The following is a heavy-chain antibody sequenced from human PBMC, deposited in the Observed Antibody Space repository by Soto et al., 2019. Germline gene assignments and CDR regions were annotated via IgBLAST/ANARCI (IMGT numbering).Heavy chain of an antibody. CDR1: GGSIITNF. CDR3: ARGFRSVGQQLGAH. Sequence: SETLSLTCTVSGGSIITNFWSWIRQPPGKGLEWIGYIYSSGTSNHNPSLQSRAAISVDTSKNQLTLKLNSVTAADTAVYYCARGFRSVGQQLGAHWGQGTLVTVSS. V-gene: IGHV4-59*01. D-gene: IGHD6-13*01. J-gene: IGHJ4*02. CDR2: IYSSGTS.